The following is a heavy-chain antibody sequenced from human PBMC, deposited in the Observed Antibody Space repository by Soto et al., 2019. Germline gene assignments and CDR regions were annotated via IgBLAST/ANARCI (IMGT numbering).Heavy chain of an antibody. CDR2: VSKDGSVK. Sequence: VGSLRLSCEGSGFTFSRHALHWVRQAPGKGLEWVAVVSKDGSVKYWIDSVKGRFTLSRDNSKNTVYLELRSLRSDDTAVYYCARDYPLYCGGDCRDYWGQGTLVTVSS. CDR1: GFTFSRHA. J-gene: IGHJ4*02. CDR3: ARDYPLYCGGDCRDY. V-gene: IGHV3-30-3*01. D-gene: IGHD2-21*02.